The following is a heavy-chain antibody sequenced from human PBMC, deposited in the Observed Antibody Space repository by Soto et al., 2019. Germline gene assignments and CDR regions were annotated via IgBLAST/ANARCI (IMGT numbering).Heavy chain of an antibody. V-gene: IGHV3-30-3*01. CDR3: AREEGSGWYHHEYFQH. D-gene: IGHD6-19*01. J-gene: IGHJ1*01. CDR1: GFTFSSYA. CDR2: ISYDGSNK. Sequence: GGSLRLSCAASGFTFSSYAMHWVRQAPGKGLEWVAVISYDGSNKYYADSVKGRFTISRDNSKNTLYLQMNSLRAEDTAVYYCAREEGSGWYHHEYFQHWGQGTLVTVSS.